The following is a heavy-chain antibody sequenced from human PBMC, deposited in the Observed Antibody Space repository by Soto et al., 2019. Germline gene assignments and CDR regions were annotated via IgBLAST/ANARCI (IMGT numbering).Heavy chain of an antibody. CDR3: ATTPSVNVRGYFDY. J-gene: IGHJ4*02. V-gene: IGHV3-20*04. CDR1: GFTFDDYG. D-gene: IGHD3-16*01. CDR2: INWNGGST. Sequence: GGSLRLSCAASGFTFDDYGMSWVRQAPGKGLEWVSGINWNGGSTGYADSVKGRFTISRDNAKNSLYLQMNSLRAEDTALYYCATTPSVNVRGYFDYWGQGTLVTVSS.